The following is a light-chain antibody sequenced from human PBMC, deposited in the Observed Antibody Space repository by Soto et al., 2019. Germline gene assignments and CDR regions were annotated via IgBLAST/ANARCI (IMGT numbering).Light chain of an antibody. J-gene: IGKJ1*01. CDR2: CAS. Sequence: EIVLTQSPGTLSLSPGERATLSCRASQSVSNNYLAWYQQKPGQAPRLLIYCASNRATGIPDRFSGSGSGTDLTLTIIGLEPLEVAVYQCQQYGTPGTFGQGTKVDIK. CDR3: QQYGTPGT. CDR1: QSVSNNY. V-gene: IGKV3-20*01.